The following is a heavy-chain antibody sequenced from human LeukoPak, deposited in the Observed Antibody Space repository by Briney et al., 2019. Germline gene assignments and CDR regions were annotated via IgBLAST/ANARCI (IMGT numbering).Heavy chain of an antibody. Sequence: GGSLRLSCAASGFTFSDYYMSWIRQAPGKGLGWVSYISSSSSYTNYADSVKGRFTISRDNDKNSLYLQMNSLRAEDTAVYYCARGSSTSWYDAFDIWGQGTMVTVSS. D-gene: IGHD2-2*01. J-gene: IGHJ3*02. CDR1: GFTFSDYY. CDR2: ISSSSSYT. CDR3: ARGSSTSWYDAFDI. V-gene: IGHV3-11*05.